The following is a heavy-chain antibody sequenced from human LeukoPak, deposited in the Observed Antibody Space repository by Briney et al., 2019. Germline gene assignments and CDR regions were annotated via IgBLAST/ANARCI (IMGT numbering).Heavy chain of an antibody. CDR1: GFTFSSYA. J-gene: IGHJ5*02. V-gene: IGHV3-30-3*01. CDR2: ISYDGSNK. D-gene: IGHD5/OR15-5a*01. Sequence: GRSLRLSCAASGFTFSSYAMHWVRQAPGKGLEWVAVISYDGSNKYYADSVKGRFTISRDNSKNTLYLQMNSLSAEDTAMYYCRRQFLVGVSWGPGTLVTVSS. CDR3: RRQFLVGVS.